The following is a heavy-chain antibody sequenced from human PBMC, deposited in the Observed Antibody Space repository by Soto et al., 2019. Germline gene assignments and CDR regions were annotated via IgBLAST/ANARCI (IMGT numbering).Heavy chain of an antibody. CDR1: GDSVSSNRAA. CDR2: TYYRSKWYS. V-gene: IGHV6-1*01. D-gene: IGHD1-26*01. CDR3: ATVLRGYSGSYSYYYYGMDV. J-gene: IGHJ6*02. Sequence: SQTLSLTCAISGDSVSSNRAAWNWIRQSPPRGLEWLGRTYYRSKWYSDYAESVKSRITINPDTSKNQFSLQLNSVTPEDTAVYYFATVLRGYSGSYSYYYYGMDVWGQRTTVTVSS.